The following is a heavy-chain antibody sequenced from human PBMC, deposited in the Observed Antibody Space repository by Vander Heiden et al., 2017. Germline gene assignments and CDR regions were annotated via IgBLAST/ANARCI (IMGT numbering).Heavy chain of an antibody. CDR2: ISGSGGST. CDR3: ARQWLYSDY. V-gene: IGHV3-23*01. D-gene: IGHD6-19*01. CDR1: GFTFSSYA. J-gene: IGHJ4*02. Sequence: EVQLLESGGGLVQPGGSLRLSCAASGFTFSSYAMSWVRQAPGKGLEWVSAISGSGGSTDDADSVKGRFTISRDNSKNTMYMKMKRLRAEDTAVDDCARQWLYSDYWGQGTMVTVYS.